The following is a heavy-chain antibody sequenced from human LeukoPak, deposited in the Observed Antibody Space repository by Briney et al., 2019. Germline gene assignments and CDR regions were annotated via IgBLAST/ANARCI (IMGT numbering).Heavy chain of an antibody. CDR1: GGTFSSYA. CDR2: IIPIFGTA. CDR3: ARVQYQLLYSGWFDP. D-gene: IGHD2-2*02. J-gene: IGHJ5*02. Sequence: GPSVKVSCKASGGTFSSYAISWVRQAPGQGLEWMGGIIPIFGTANYAQKFQGRVTITADESTSTAYMELSSLRSEDTAVYYCARVQYQLLYSGWFDPWGQGTLVTVSS. V-gene: IGHV1-69*13.